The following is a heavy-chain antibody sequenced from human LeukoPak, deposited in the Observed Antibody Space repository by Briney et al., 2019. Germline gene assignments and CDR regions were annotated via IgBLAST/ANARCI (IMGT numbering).Heavy chain of an antibody. D-gene: IGHD5-12*01. V-gene: IGHV1-46*01. J-gene: IGHJ4*02. CDR2: INPSGGGT. CDR1: GYTFTSYY. CDR3: ARELGPYSGYTFDH. Sequence: ASVKVSCKASGYTFTSYYMHWVRQAPGQGLEWMGIINPSGGGTIYARKFQGRVTMTRDTSTSTVYMELSTLRSEDTAVYYCARELGPYSGYTFDHWGQGTLVTVSS.